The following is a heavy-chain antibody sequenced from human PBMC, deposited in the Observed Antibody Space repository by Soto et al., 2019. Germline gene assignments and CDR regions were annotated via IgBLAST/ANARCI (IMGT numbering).Heavy chain of an antibody. Sequence: GGSLRLSCVASGFTFSSYAMSWVRQAPGKGLAWVAAVSGSGVGTYYGDSVKGRFTISRDTSKNTLYLQMNSLRAEDTAIYYCAKDRGDIDVPFDSWGQGTLVTVSS. CDR2: VSGSGVGT. J-gene: IGHJ5*01. V-gene: IGHV3-23*01. CDR3: AKDRGDIDVPFDS. D-gene: IGHD2-15*01. CDR1: GFTFSSYA.